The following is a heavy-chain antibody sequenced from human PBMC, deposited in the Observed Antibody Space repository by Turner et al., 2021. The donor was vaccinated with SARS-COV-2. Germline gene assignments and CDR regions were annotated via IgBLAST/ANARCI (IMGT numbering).Heavy chain of an antibody. CDR1: GFTFSSDG. CDR3: AREGTAMVQNFDY. Sequence: QVQLVESGGGVVQPGRSLRLSCAASGFTFSSDGMHWVRQAAGKGLEWVAVIWYDGSNKYYADSVKGRFTISRDNSKNTLYLQMNSLRAEDTAVYYCAREGTAMVQNFDYWGQGTLVTVSS. V-gene: IGHV3-33*01. J-gene: IGHJ4*02. D-gene: IGHD5-18*01. CDR2: IWYDGSNK.